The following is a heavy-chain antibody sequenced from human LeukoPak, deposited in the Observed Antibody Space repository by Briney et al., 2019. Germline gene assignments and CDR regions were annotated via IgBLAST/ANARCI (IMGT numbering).Heavy chain of an antibody. J-gene: IGHJ4*02. CDR3: TTVIDDFWSGYYFDY. CDR1: GFTFSNAW. D-gene: IGHD3-3*01. V-gene: IGHV3-15*01. Sequence: GGSLRLSCAASGFTFSNAWMSWVRQAPGKGLEWVGRIKSKTDGGTTDYAAPVKGRFTISRDDSKNTLYLQMNSLKTEDTAVYYWTTVIDDFWSGYYFDYWGQGTLVTVSS. CDR2: IKSKTDGGTT.